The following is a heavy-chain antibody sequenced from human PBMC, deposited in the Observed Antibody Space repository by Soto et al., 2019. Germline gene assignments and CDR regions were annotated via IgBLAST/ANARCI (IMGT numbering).Heavy chain of an antibody. CDR2: IIPIFGTA. D-gene: IGHD3-22*01. CDR3: ARSAADYYDSSGYLDY. Sequence: QVQLVQSGAEVKKPGSSVKVSCKASGGTFSSYAISWVRQAPGQGLEWMGGIIPIFGTANYAQKFQGRVTITXXEXTXXAYMELSSLRSEDTAVYYCARSAADYYDSSGYLDYWGQGTLVTVSS. J-gene: IGHJ4*02. CDR1: GGTFSSYA. V-gene: IGHV1-69*05.